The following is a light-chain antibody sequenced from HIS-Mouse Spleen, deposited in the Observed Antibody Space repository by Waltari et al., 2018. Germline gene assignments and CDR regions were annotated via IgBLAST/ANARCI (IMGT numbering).Light chain of an antibody. CDR1: SSDVGGYNY. CDR3: SSYAGSNNFVV. V-gene: IGLV2-8*01. CDR2: EVS. J-gene: IGLJ2*01. Sequence: QSALTQPPSASGSPGQSVTISCPGTSSDVGGYNYVPWHPQHPGKAPKLMIYEVSKRPSGVPDRFSGSKSGNTASLTVSGLQAEDEADYYCSSYAGSNNFVVFGGGTKLTVL.